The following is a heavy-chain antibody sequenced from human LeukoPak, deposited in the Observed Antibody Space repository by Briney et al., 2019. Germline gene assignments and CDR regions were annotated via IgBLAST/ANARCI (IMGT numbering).Heavy chain of an antibody. Sequence: GGSLRLSCAASGFTFSSHAMSWVRQAPGKGLEWVSAISGSGGSTYYADSVKGRFTISRDNSKNTLYLQMNSLRAEDTAVYYCARVVPGTGFFYWGQGTLVTVSS. CDR2: ISGSGGST. CDR1: GFTFSSHA. V-gene: IGHV3-23*01. CDR3: ARVVPGTGFFY. D-gene: IGHD2-8*02. J-gene: IGHJ4*02.